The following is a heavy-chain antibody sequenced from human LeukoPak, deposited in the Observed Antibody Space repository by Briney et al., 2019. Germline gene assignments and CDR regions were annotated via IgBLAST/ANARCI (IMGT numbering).Heavy chain of an antibody. CDR2: MYHSGDT. V-gene: IGHV4-38-2*02. J-gene: IGHJ5*02. D-gene: IGHD2-2*01. Sequence: SETLSLTCTVSGYSVSSGYYWGWIRQPPGKALEWIGSMYHSGDTYYNPSLKSRVTISVDTSKNQLSLKLSSVTAADTAVYYCARSKAHLSTSWYGTWFDPWGQGTLVTVSS. CDR3: ARSKAHLSTSWYGTWFDP. CDR1: GYSVSSGYY.